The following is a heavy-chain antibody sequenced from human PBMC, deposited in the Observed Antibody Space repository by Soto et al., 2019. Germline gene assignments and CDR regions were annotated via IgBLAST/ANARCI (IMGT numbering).Heavy chain of an antibody. V-gene: IGHV4-39*01. CDR3: ATPGRGYSYGRFDY. J-gene: IGHJ4*02. D-gene: IGHD5-18*01. CDR1: GGSISSSSYY. CDR2: IYYSGST. Sequence: LPETLSLTCTVSGGSISSSSYYWGWIRQPPGKGLEWIGSIYYSGSTYYNPSLKSRVTISVDTSKNQFSLKLSSVTAADTAVYYCATPGRGYSYGRFDYWGQGTLVTVSS.